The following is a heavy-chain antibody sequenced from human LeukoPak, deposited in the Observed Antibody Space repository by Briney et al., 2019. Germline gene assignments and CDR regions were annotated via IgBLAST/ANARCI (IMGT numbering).Heavy chain of an antibody. V-gene: IGHV3-21*01. J-gene: IGHJ4*02. Sequence: KSGGSLRLSCAASGFTFSSYSMNWVRQAPGKGLEWVSSISSSSSYIYYADSVKGRFTISRDNAENSLYLQMNSLRAEDTAVYYCARAVGDYEVFDYWGQGTLVTVSS. CDR2: ISSSSSYI. CDR1: GFTFSSYS. CDR3: ARAVGDYEVFDY. D-gene: IGHD4-17*01.